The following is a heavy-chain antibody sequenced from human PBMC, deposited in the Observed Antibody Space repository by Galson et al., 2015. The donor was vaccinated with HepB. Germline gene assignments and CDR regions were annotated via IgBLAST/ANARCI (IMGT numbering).Heavy chain of an antibody. CDR1: GFTFSSYG. CDR3: ARARYSSSQSLDY. Sequence: SLRLSCAASGFTFSSYGMHWVRQAPGKGLEWVAVIWYDGSNKYYADSVKGRFTISRDNSKNTLYLQMNRLRAEDTAVYYCARARYSSSQSLDYWGQGTLVTVSS. D-gene: IGHD6-13*01. J-gene: IGHJ4*02. V-gene: IGHV3-33*01. CDR2: IWYDGSNK.